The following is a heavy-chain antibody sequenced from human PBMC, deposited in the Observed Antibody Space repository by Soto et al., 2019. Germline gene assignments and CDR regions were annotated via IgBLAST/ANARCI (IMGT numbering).Heavy chain of an antibody. V-gene: IGHV3-30*18. CDR1: GFRFSDYG. D-gene: IGHD3-22*01. CDR2: ILYDGRKQ. J-gene: IGHJ5*01. CDR3: AKVQFYYDSTGSYDS. Sequence: PGGSLRLSCAASGFRFSDYGMHWVRQAPGKGLQWVATILYDGRKQFYADSVKGRFTISRDNSKNTLYLQMNSLRTEDTAVYSCAKVQFYYDSTGSYDSWGQGTLVTVSS.